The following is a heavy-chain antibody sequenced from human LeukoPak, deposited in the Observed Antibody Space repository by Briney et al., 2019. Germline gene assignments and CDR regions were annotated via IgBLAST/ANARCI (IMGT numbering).Heavy chain of an antibody. CDR3: ASFDPTLTYGDYADEYFQH. Sequence: ASVKVSCKASGYTFSGFYIHWVRQAPGQGLEWMGIINPSGGSTSYAQKFQGRVTMTRDMSTSTVYMELSSLRSEDTAVYYCASFDPTLTYGDYADEYFQHWGQGTLVTVSS. J-gene: IGHJ1*01. CDR1: GYTFSGFY. CDR2: INPSGGST. D-gene: IGHD4-17*01. V-gene: IGHV1-46*01.